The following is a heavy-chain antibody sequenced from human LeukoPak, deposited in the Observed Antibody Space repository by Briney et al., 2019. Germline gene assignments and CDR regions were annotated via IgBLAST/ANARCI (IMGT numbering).Heavy chain of an antibody. CDR1: GGSISTYY. CDR3: ARADGSGSYYFDY. CDR2: TYISGST. J-gene: IGHJ4*02. Sequence: SETLSLTCTVSGGSISTYYWSWIRQPAGKGVEWIRRTYISGSTNYNPSLKSRVTMSVDTSKNHFSLKLSSVTAADTAVYYCARADGSGSYYFDYWGQGILVTVSS. D-gene: IGHD3-10*01. V-gene: IGHV4-4*07.